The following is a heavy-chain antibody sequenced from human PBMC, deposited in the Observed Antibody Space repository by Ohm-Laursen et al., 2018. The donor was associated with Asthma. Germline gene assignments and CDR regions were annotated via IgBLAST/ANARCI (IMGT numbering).Heavy chain of an antibody. CDR1: GGSISSYY. CDR2: IYYSGST. J-gene: IGHJ4*02. Sequence: PSQTLSLTCIVSGGSISSYYWSWIRQPPGKGLEWIGYIYYSGSTNYNPSLKSRVTISVDTSKNQFPLKLSSVTAADTAVYYCARNFWSGYPYFDYWGQGTLVTVSS. V-gene: IGHV4-59*08. D-gene: IGHD3-3*01. CDR3: ARNFWSGYPYFDY.